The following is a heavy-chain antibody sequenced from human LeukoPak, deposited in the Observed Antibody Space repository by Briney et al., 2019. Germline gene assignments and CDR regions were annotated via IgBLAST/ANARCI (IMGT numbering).Heavy chain of an antibody. D-gene: IGHD6-13*01. CDR2: ISAYKGNT. V-gene: IGHV1-18*04. Sequence: SSVKVSCKASGYTFTNYGNSLVRQAPGQPREGTGWISAYKGNTNYVQKLQGSVTMTTDTSTSTAYIELRSLRSDDTAVYYWARAYSSSWYFDYWGQGTLVTVSS. CDR1: GYTFTNYG. J-gene: IGHJ4*02. CDR3: ARAYSSSWYFDY.